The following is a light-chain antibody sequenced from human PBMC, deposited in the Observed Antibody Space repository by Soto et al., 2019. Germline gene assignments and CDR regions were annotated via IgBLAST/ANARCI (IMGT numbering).Light chain of an antibody. CDR2: EVS. CDR3: SSYAGSNNFFYV. Sequence: LTQPPPASGSPGQSVSISCTGTSSDVGGYNYVSWYQQHPGKAPKLMIYEVSKRPSGVPDRFSGSKSGNTASLTVSGLQAEDEADYYCSSYAGSNNFFYVFGTGTKVTVL. J-gene: IGLJ1*01. CDR1: SSDVGGYNY. V-gene: IGLV2-8*01.